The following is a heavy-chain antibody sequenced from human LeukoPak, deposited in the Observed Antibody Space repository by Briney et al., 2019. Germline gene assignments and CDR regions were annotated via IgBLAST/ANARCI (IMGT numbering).Heavy chain of an antibody. J-gene: IGHJ4*02. V-gene: IGHV3-23*01. CDR1: GFSFSGFG. CDR3: AKDRRSLVGPTNFDY. CDR2: IGGSTGRT. Sequence: GGSLRLSCAASGFSFSGFGMSWVRQAPGKGLEWVSAIGGSTGRTYYADSVKGRFTVSRDNSKNTLYLQMTSLRAEDTAIYYCAKDRRSLVGPTNFDYWGQGTPVTVSS. D-gene: IGHD1-26*01.